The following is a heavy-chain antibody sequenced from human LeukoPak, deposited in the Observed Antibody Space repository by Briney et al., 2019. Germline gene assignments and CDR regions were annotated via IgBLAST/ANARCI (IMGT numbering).Heavy chain of an antibody. V-gene: IGHV4-61*02. Sequence: PSETLSLTWTVSGGSISSGSDYWSWIRQPAGKGLEWIGRIYTSGSTNYNPSLKSRVTISLDTSKNQFSLKLSSVTAADTAVYYCARVVVSATPYYFDYCGQGTLVTVSS. CDR2: IYTSGST. CDR1: GGSISSGSDY. D-gene: IGHD2-15*01. CDR3: ARVVVSATPYYFDY. J-gene: IGHJ4*02.